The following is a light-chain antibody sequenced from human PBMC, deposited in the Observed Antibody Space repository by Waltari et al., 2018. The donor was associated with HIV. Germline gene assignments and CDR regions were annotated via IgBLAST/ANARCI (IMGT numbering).Light chain of an antibody. CDR3: MQALNTVT. Sequence: IVLTQSALAMSVTPGGPASISCWSSQSLLHSDGYDYLDWYVQKAGKAPQLLIYLTSYRATGVPDRFSGSGSGTNCTLSISEVEPEDVGVYYRMQALNTVTFGGGTKME. CDR1: QSLLHSDGYDY. CDR2: LTS. V-gene: IGKV2-28*01. J-gene: IGKJ4*01.